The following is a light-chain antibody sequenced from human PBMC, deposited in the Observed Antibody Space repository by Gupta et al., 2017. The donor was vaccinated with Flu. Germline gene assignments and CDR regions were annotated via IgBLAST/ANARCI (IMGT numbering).Light chain of an antibody. CDR2: GAS. CDR3: QQYNNWPPGT. Sequence: IVMTQSAATLSVSPGVRATLSCRASQGVSSNLAWYQQKPGQAPRLLLYGASTRATGIPARFSGSGSGTEFTLTFSSLQSEDFAVYYCQQYNNWPPGTFGQGTKVEIK. CDR1: QGVSSN. J-gene: IGKJ1*01. V-gene: IGKV3-15*01.